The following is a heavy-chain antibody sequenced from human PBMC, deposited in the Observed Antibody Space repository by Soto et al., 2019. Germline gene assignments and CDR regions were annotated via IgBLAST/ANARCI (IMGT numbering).Heavy chain of an antibody. CDR3: ARKGDIVVVPAAQPNYYFDY. Sequence: PSETLSLTCAVYGGSFSGYYWSWIRQPPGKGLEWIGEINHSGSTNYNPSLKSRVTISVDTSKNQFSLKLSSVTAADTAVYYCARKGDIVVVPAAQPNYYFDYWGQGTLVTVSS. CDR2: INHSGST. D-gene: IGHD2-2*01. J-gene: IGHJ4*02. V-gene: IGHV4-34*01. CDR1: GGSFSGYY.